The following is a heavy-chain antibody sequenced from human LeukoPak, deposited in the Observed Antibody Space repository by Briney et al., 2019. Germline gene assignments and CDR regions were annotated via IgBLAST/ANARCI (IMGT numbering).Heavy chain of an antibody. CDR3: ARDPLGIAVAGST. V-gene: IGHV4-61*02. CDR2: IYTSGST. D-gene: IGHD6-19*01. Sequence: PSQTLSLTCTVSGGSISSGSYYWSWIRQPAGKGLEWIGRIYTSGSTNYNPSLKSRVTISVDTSKNQFSLKLSSVTAADTAVYYCARDPLGIAVAGSTWGQGTLATVSS. J-gene: IGHJ5*02. CDR1: GGSISSGSYY.